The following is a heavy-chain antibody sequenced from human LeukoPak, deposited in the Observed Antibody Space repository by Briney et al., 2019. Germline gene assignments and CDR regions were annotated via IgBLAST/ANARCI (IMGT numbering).Heavy chain of an antibody. J-gene: IGHJ4*02. CDR1: GFSFSSYA. V-gene: IGHV3-23*01. D-gene: IGHD6-19*01. CDR2: ISGSGDNT. CDR3: AKRSGYTTGWFFDF. Sequence: GGSLKLSCAASGFSFSSYAMSWVHQAPGKGLEWVSSISGSGDNTYYAESVKGRFTISRDNSKNTLFLQMNSLRAEDTAVFYCAKRSGYTTGWFFDFWGQGTLVTVSS.